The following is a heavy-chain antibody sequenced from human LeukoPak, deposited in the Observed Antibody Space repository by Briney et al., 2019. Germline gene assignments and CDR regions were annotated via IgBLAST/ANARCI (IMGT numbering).Heavy chain of an antibody. D-gene: IGHD5-24*01. CDR2: ISGSGGST. CDR3: ARASRPGRDGQMGRVAFDI. V-gene: IGHV3-23*01. J-gene: IGHJ3*02. CDR1: GFTFSSYA. Sequence: GGSLRLSCAASGFTFSSYAMSWVRQAPGKGLEWVSAISGSGGSTYYADSVKGRFTISRDNSKNTLYLQMNSLRAEDMAVYYCARASRPGRDGQMGRVAFDIWGQGTMVTVSS.